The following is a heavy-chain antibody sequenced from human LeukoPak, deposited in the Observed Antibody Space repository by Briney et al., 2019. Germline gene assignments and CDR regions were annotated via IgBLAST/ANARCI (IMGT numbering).Heavy chain of an antibody. CDR2: IYNSEFT. J-gene: IGHJ4*02. V-gene: IGHV4-4*09. CDR3: ATRGY. Sequence: SETLSLTCTVSGGSISSDYWQWIRQPPGKGLEWVGYIYNSEFTHYNSSLKSRVSISIDTSKNQFYLKLTSVTAADTAVYYCATRGYWGQGTLVAVSS. CDR1: GGSISSDY. D-gene: IGHD3-10*01.